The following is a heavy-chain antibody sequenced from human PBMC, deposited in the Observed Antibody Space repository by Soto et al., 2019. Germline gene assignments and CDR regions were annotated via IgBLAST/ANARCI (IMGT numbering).Heavy chain of an antibody. CDR1: GFTFSSYW. CDR3: ARDKDFWSGYIRAFDY. J-gene: IGHJ4*02. Sequence: GSLRLSCAASGFTFSSYWMSWVLQARVKGLEWVANIKQDGSEKYYVDSVKGRFTISRDNAKNSLYLQMNSLRAEDTAVYYCARDKDFWSGYIRAFDYWGQGTLVTVSS. D-gene: IGHD3-3*01. V-gene: IGHV3-7*01. CDR2: IKQDGSEK.